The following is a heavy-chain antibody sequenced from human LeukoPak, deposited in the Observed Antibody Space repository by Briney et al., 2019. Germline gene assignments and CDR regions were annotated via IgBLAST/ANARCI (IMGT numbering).Heavy chain of an antibody. CDR1: GYTFTGYY. Sequence: GASVKVSCKASGYTFTGYYMHWARQAPGQGLEWMGWINPNSGGTNYAQKFQGRVTMTRDTSISTAYMELSRLRSDDTAVYYCARAMVRGVIPDYWGQGTLVTVSS. D-gene: IGHD3-10*01. CDR2: INPNSGGT. V-gene: IGHV1-2*02. CDR3: ARAMVRGVIPDY. J-gene: IGHJ4*02.